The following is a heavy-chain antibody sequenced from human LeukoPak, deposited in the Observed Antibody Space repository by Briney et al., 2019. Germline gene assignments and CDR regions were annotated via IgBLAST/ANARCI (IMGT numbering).Heavy chain of an antibody. CDR3: ARTDSALSVAGISAFDV. CDR2: IDKSSGLI. Sequence: GGSLRLPCAGSGFTFSSYEMNWIRQAPGKGLEWVSYIDKSSGLIYYADSVRGRFTISRDNAKNSLYLQMNSLRAEDTAVYYCARTDSALSVAGISAFDVWGQGTMVTVS. D-gene: IGHD6-19*01. V-gene: IGHV3-48*03. J-gene: IGHJ3*01. CDR1: GFTFSSYE.